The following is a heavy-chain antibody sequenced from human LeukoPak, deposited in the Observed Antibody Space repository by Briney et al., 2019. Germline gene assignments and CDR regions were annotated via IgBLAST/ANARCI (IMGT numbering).Heavy chain of an antibody. CDR1: GGSISSYY. CDR2: IYYSGST. J-gene: IGHJ4*02. Sequence: SETLSFTCTVSGGSISSYYWSWLRQPPGKGLERIGYIYYSGSTNYNPSLKSRVTISVDTSKNQFSLKLSSVTAADTAVYYCARYDNYYFDYWGQGTLVTVSS. D-gene: IGHD1-1*01. CDR3: ARYDNYYFDY. V-gene: IGHV4-59*08.